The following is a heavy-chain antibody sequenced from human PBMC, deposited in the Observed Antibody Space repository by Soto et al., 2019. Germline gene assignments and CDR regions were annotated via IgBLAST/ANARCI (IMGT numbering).Heavy chain of an antibody. CDR3: ARKYSSSSPSDS. CDR1: GYIFTSHY. D-gene: IGHD6-6*01. J-gene: IGHJ4*02. Sequence: ASVKVSCKASGYIFTSHYMHWVRQAPGQGLEWMGVVNPTGGSTSYAQKFQGRVTMIRDTSTSTVYMELSSLRSEDTAVYYCARKYSSSSPSDSWGQGTLVTVSS. CDR2: VNPTGGST. V-gene: IGHV1-46*01.